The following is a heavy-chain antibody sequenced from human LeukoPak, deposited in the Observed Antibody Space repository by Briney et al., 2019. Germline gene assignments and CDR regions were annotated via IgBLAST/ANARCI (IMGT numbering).Heavy chain of an antibody. J-gene: IGHJ5*02. CDR2: IYYSGST. V-gene: IGHV4-39*07. Sequence: WVRQPPGKGLERIGSIYYSGSTYYNPSLKSRVTISVDTSKNQFSLKLSSVTAADTAVYYCARDCKGDWFDPWGQGTLVTVSS. CDR3: ARDCKGDWFDP.